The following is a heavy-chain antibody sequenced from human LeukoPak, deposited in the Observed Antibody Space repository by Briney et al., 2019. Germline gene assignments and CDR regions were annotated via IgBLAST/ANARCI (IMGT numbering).Heavy chain of an antibody. D-gene: IGHD3-10*01. CDR1: GDSVSSNSAA. CDR2: TYYRSKWYN. J-gene: IGHJ4*02. V-gene: IGHV6-1*01. CDR3: AREGEMVRGVIDAVFDY. Sequence: SQTLSLTCAISGDSVSSNSAAWNWIRQSPSRGLEWLGRTYYRSKWYNDYAVSVKSRITINPDTSKNQFSLQLNSVTPEDTAVYYCAREGEMVRGVIDAVFDYWGQGTLVTVYS.